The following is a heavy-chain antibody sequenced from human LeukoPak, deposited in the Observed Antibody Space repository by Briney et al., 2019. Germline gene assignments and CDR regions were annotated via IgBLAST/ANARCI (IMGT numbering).Heavy chain of an antibody. CDR2: VIPIFGTA. CDR1: VGTFTIYA. V-gene: IGHV1-69*13. CDR3: ARVGYCSGGSCYSRFWFDP. Sequence: ASVKVSSTASVGTFTIYAISWVRHAPGQGLEWMGGVIPIFGTANYAQKSQGRVTITAEESTSTAYMALSSLRSEDTAVYYWARVGYCSGGSCYSRFWFDPWGQGTLVTVSS. J-gene: IGHJ5*02. D-gene: IGHD2-15*01.